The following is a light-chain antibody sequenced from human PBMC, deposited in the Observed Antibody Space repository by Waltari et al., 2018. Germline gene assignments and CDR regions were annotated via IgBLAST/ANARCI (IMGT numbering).Light chain of an antibody. CDR2: GAS. CDR3: QQYGIAPCT. V-gene: IGKV3-20*01. Sequence: EIVLTQSPGPLSLSPGERATLSCRASQSVSSALAWYQQKPGQALRLLIYGASIRATGIPDRVSGSGSGTDFTLTISRLEPEDFAVYYCQQYGIAPCTFGQGTKLEIK. J-gene: IGKJ2*02. CDR1: QSVSSA.